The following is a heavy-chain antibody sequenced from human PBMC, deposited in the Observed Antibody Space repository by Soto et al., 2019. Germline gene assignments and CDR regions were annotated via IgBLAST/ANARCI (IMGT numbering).Heavy chain of an antibody. D-gene: IGHD3-9*01. J-gene: IGHJ6*02. V-gene: IGHV4-39*01. CDR1: GGSISSRSYY. CDR2: IYYSGST. CDR3: ASQKRHYDFLTAYNYYYYGMDV. Sequence: SETLSLTCTVSGGSISSRSYYWGWIRQPPGKGLEWIGSIYYSGSTYYNPSLKSRVTISVDTSKNQFSLKLRSVTAADTAVHYCASQKRHYDFLTAYNYYYYGMDVWGQGTTVT.